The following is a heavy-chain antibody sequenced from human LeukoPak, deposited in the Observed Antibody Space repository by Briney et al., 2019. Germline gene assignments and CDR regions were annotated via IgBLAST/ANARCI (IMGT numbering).Heavy chain of an antibody. CDR1: GFTFSRYA. J-gene: IGHJ4*02. CDR3: ARDLYY. CDR2: ISSSSGTI. Sequence: GGSLRLSCAASGFTFSRYAMHWVRQAPGKGLEWISYISSSSGTIYYADSVKGRFTISRDNAKNSLYLQMNSLRAEDTAVYYCARDLYYWGQGTLVTVSS. D-gene: IGHD2/OR15-2a*01. V-gene: IGHV3-48*04.